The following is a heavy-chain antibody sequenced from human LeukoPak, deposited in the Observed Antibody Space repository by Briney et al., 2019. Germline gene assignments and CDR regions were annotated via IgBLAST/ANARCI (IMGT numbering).Heavy chain of an antibody. D-gene: IGHD2-2*03. J-gene: IGHJ5*02. Sequence: SETLSLTCNVSGGSIRGYYWSWIRQPPGKGLEWIGYIYSSGSTNYNPSLKSRVTMSVDTSKNQFSLKVNSVTAADTAVYYCARPEGGYCSSTSCYPHWFDPWGQGTLVTVSS. V-gene: IGHV4-59*01. CDR2: IYSSGST. CDR3: ARPEGGYCSSTSCYPHWFDP. CDR1: GGSIRGYY.